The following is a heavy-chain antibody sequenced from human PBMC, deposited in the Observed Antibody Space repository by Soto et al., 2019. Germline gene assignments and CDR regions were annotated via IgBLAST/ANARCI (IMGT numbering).Heavy chain of an antibody. D-gene: IGHD3-16*01. CDR3: ARAGLWSDAFDI. CDR2: INSDGSST. Sequence: GSLRLSCAASGFTFSSYWMHWVRQAPGKGLVWVSRINSDGSSTSYADSVKGRFTISRDNAKNTLYLQMNSLRAEDTAVYYCARAGLWSDAFDIWGQGTMVTVSS. J-gene: IGHJ3*02. CDR1: GFTFSSYW. V-gene: IGHV3-74*01.